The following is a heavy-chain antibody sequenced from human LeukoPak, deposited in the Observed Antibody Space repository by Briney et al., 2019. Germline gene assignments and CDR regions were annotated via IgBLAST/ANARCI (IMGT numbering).Heavy chain of an antibody. Sequence: PGGSLRLSCAASGFTFSSYTFYWFRQPPGKGLEWVASVSVEGIGRFFPGSVEGRFTISRDNSKNTVYLQMNNLRPEDTAVYFCATVTKVNVDSWGQGTLVTVSS. V-gene: IGHV3-30-3*01. CDR1: GFTFSSYT. CDR3: ATVTKVNVDS. CDR2: VSVEGIGR. J-gene: IGHJ5*01. D-gene: IGHD4-11*01.